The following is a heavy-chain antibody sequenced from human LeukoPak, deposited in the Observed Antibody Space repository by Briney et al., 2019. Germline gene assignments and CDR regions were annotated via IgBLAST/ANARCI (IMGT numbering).Heavy chain of an antibody. CDR2: ISGSGGST. V-gene: IGHV3-23*01. D-gene: IGHD5-12*01. CDR3: AKVGYSGYDPTDY. CDR1: GFTFSSYA. J-gene: IGHJ4*02. Sequence: GGSLRLSCAASGFTFSSYAMSWVRQAPGKGLEWVSAISGSGGSTYYADSVKGRFTVSRDNSKNTLYLQMNSLRAEDTAVYYCAKVGYSGYDPTDYWGQGTLVTVSS.